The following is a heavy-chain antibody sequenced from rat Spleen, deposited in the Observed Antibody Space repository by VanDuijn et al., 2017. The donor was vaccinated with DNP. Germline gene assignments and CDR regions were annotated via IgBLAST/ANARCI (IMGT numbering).Heavy chain of an antibody. D-gene: IGHD1-11*01. CDR3: TTDFERGY. V-gene: IGHV5-27*01. CDR1: GFTFSDYY. J-gene: IGHJ3*01. CDR2: ISANAGSS. Sequence: EVQLVESGGGLVQPGRSLKLSCAASGFTFSDYYMAWVRRAPTKGLEWVAYISANAGSSSYRDSVKGRFTISRHNAENTLYLQMDSLWSEDTATYYCTTDFERGYWGQGALVTVSS.